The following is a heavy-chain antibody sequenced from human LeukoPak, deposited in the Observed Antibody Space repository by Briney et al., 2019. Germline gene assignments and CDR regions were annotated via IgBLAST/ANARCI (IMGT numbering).Heavy chain of an antibody. CDR1: GATFSSYT. V-gene: IGHV1-69*02. J-gene: IGHJ3*02. D-gene: IGHD1-26*01. Sequence: SVKVSCKASGATFSSYTNSWVRQAPGQGLEWMGRIIPILGIANYAQKFQGRVTITADKSTSTAYMELSSLRSEDTAVYYCVTTTMRGDAFEIWGQRTMVTVSS. CDR3: VTTTMRGDAFEI. CDR2: IIPILGIA.